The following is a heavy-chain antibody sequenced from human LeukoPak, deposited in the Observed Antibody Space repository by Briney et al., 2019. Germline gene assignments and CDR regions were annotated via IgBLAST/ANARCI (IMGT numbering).Heavy chain of an antibody. V-gene: IGHV1-8*01. CDR2: MNPNSGNT. Sequence: ASVTVSCKASGYTFTSYDINWVRQATGQGLEWMGWMNPNSGNTGYAQKFQGRVTMTRNTSISTAYMELSSLRSEDTAVYYCAVFEGTYYYDSSGYPLDYWGQGTLVTVSS. D-gene: IGHD3-22*01. J-gene: IGHJ4*02. CDR1: GYTFTSYD. CDR3: AVFEGTYYYDSSGYPLDY.